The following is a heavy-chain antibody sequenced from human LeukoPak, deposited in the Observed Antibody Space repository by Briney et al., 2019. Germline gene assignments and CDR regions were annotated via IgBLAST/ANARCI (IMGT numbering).Heavy chain of an antibody. CDR2: ISTYNGDT. CDR3: AMPNWGSGAFDI. Sequence: ASVKVSCKASGYPFTTYGISWVRQAPGQGLEWMGWISTYNGDTNYAQKLQGRVTMTTDTSTSTAYMELRSLRSDDTAVYYCAMPNWGSGAFDIWGQGTMVTVSS. J-gene: IGHJ3*02. D-gene: IGHD7-27*01. V-gene: IGHV1-18*01. CDR1: GYPFTTYG.